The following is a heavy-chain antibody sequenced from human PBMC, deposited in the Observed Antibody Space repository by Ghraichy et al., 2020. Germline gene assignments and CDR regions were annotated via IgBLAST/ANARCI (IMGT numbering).Heavy chain of an antibody. CDR2: IYPGDSDT. D-gene: IGHD3-22*01. J-gene: IGHJ5*02. CDR1: GYSFTSYW. CDR3: ARRTRPDYYDSSGSRGWFDP. V-gene: IGHV5-51*01. Sequence: GESLNISCKGSGYSFTSYWIGWVRQMPGKGLEWMGIIYPGDSDTRYSPSFQGQVTISADKSISTAYLQWSSLKASDTAMYYCARRTRPDYYDSSGSRGWFDPWGQGTRVTVAS.